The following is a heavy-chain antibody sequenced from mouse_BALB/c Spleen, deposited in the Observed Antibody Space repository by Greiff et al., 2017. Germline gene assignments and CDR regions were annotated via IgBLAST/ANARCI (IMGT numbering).Heavy chain of an antibody. Sequence: VQLQQSGAELVRPGSSVKISCKASGYAFSSYWMNWVKQRPGQGLEWIGQIYPGDGDTNYNGKFKGKATLTADKSSSTAYMQLSSLTSEDSAVYFCARGYGNYVSPFAYWGQGTLVTVSA. CDR1: GYAFSSYW. CDR3: ARGYGNYVSPFAY. J-gene: IGHJ3*01. D-gene: IGHD2-1*01. CDR2: IYPGDGDT. V-gene: IGHV1-80*01.